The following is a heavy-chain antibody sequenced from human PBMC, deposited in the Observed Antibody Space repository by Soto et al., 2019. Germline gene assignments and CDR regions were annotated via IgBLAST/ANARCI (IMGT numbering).Heavy chain of an antibody. CDR1: GGTFSSYT. J-gene: IGHJ6*02. Sequence: QVQLVQSGAEVKKPGSSVKVSCKASGGTFSSYTISWVRQAPGQGLEWMGRIIPILGIANYAQKFQGRVTIAADKSTSTAYRALSSLGAKDTAVYYCGRGGEGRGRYFGGRGRDVWGQGTTVTVSS. D-gene: IGHD3-9*01. CDR3: GRGGEGRGRYFGGRGRDV. V-gene: IGHV1-69*02. CDR2: IIPILGIA.